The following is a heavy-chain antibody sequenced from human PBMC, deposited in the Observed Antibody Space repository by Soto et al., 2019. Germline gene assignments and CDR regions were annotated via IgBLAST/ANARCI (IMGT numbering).Heavy chain of an antibody. V-gene: IGHV3-23*01. D-gene: IGHD6-19*01. CDR3: ASRPRGSVAGTLDS. CDR1: GFTFSDYA. CDR2: TNSDGAT. Sequence: GGSLRLSCAASGFTFSDYAMSWVRQAPGKGLEWVSVTNSDGATYYADSVQGRFSISRDNSKSTLCLQMNSLSVEDTAIYYCASRPRGSVAGTLDSWGQGSLVTVSS. J-gene: IGHJ5*01.